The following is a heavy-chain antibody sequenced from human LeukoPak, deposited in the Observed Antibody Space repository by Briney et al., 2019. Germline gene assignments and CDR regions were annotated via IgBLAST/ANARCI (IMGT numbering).Heavy chain of an antibody. Sequence: ASVKVSCKASGYTFTGYYMHWVRQAPGQGLEWMGRINPNSGSTNYAQKFQGRVTMARDTSISTAYMELSRLRSDDTAVYYCATLTYYYDSSGFTGEGAFDIWGQGTMVTVSS. CDR3: ATLTYYYDSSGFTGEGAFDI. D-gene: IGHD3-22*01. J-gene: IGHJ3*02. V-gene: IGHV1-2*06. CDR2: INPNSGST. CDR1: GYTFTGYY.